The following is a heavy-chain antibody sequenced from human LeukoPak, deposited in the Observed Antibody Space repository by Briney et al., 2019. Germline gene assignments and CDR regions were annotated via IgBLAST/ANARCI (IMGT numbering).Heavy chain of an antibody. V-gene: IGHV1-2*02. CDR2: INPNSGST. D-gene: IGHD3-10*01. Sequence: GASVKVSCKASGYTFTSYYIHWVRQAPGQGLEWMGVINPNSGSTSNAQKFQGRVTMTRDTSISTAYMELSRLRSDDTAVYYCARGYYGSVWFDPWGQGTLVTVSS. J-gene: IGHJ5*02. CDR1: GYTFTSYY. CDR3: ARGYYGSVWFDP.